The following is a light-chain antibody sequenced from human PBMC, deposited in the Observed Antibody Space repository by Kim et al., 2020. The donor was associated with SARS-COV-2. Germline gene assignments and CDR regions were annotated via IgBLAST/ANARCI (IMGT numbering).Light chain of an antibody. CDR3: QQNNKWPPETS. J-gene: IGKJ4*01. V-gene: IGKV3-11*01. CDR1: NSIGIN. Sequence: QGDVAYHACRASNSIGINLAWYQKTRGQAPRHLIYDAAIRATGIPDKFSGSGSRTDCTLTISSQDPEDFAIYVSQQNNKWPPETSFGGGTKLEI. CDR2: DAA.